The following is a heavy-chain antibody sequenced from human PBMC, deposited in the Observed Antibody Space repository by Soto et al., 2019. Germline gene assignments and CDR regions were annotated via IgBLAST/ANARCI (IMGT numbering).Heavy chain of an antibody. CDR1: GFTVSSNY. D-gene: IGHD3-3*01. CDR2: IYSGGST. CDR3: ARDRYDFWSGYYDDY. J-gene: IGHJ4*02. V-gene: IGHV3-53*01. Sequence: GGSLRLSCAASGFTVSSNYMSWVRQAPGKGLEWVSVIYSGGSTYYADSVKGRFTIPRDNSKNTLYLQMNSLRAEDTAVYYCARDRYDFWSGYYDDYWGQGTLVTVSS.